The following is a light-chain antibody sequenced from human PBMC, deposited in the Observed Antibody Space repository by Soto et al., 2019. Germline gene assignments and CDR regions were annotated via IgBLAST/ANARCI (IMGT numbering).Light chain of an antibody. CDR3: QRYNSYPWT. CDR1: QTINNW. V-gene: IGKV1-5*01. CDR2: HAS. J-gene: IGKJ1*01. Sequence: DIQMTQSPSTLSASIGDRVTITCRASQTINNWLAWYQQKPGKAPNLLIYHASNLETGVPSRFSGSAFGTEFTLTISTLRPDDFATYYCQRYNSYPWTFGQGTKVEIK.